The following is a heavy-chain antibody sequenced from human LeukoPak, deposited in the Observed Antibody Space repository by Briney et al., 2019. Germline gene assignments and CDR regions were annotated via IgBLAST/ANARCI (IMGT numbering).Heavy chain of an antibody. CDR1: GFTFNNYW. D-gene: IGHD3-10*01. V-gene: IGHV3-7*01. CDR2: IKPEGSAQ. Sequence: PGGSLRISCAASGFTFNNYWMTWVRQAPGKGLEWVANIKPEGSAQYYVDSVKGRFTISRDNAKNSLYLQMNSLRAEDTAVYYCARDVGTMAFDYWGQGTLVTVSS. J-gene: IGHJ4*02. CDR3: ARDVGTMAFDY.